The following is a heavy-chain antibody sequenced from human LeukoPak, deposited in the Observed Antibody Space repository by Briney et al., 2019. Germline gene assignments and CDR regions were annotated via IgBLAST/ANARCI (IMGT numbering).Heavy chain of an antibody. J-gene: IGHJ5*02. Sequence: ASVKVSCKASGYTFTSYYMHWVRQAPGQRLEWMGIINPSGGSTSYAQKFQGRVTMTRDMSTSTVYMELSSLRSEDTAVYYCASDYGGANWFDPWGQGTLVTVSS. D-gene: IGHD4-23*01. V-gene: IGHV1-46*01. CDR3: ASDYGGANWFDP. CDR1: GYTFTSYY. CDR2: INPSGGST.